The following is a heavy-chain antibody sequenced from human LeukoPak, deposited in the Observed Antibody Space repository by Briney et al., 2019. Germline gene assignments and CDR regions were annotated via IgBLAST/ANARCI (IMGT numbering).Heavy chain of an antibody. CDR1: GFTFTSFA. V-gene: IGHV3-23*01. CDR2: ISRSGVAT. J-gene: IGHJ1*01. CDR3: TVVLGFLGYFQH. D-gene: IGHD3-3*01. Sequence: PGGSLRLSCAASGFTFTSFAMSWVRQAPGKGLEWVSTISRSGVATYYADSVKGRFTISRDNSKNTLYLQMNSLRAEDTAVYYCTVVLGFLGYFQHWGQGTLVTVSS.